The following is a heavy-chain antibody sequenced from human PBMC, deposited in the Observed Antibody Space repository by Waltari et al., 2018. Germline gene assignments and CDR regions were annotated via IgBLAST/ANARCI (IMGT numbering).Heavy chain of an antibody. CDR3: ATSIAARLTP. V-gene: IGHV4-39*01. CDR1: GGSISSSSSY. J-gene: IGHJ4*02. D-gene: IGHD6-6*01. CDR2: IYYSGST. Sequence: QLQLQESGPGLVKPSETLSLTCTVPGGSISSSSSYWGGIRQPPVKGLDWIGSIYYSGSTYYNPSLKSRVTISVDTSKNQFSLKLSSVTAADTAVYYCATSIAARLTPWGQGTLVTVSS.